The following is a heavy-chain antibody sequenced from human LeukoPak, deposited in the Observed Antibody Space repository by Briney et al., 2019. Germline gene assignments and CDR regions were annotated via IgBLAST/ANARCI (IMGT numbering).Heavy chain of an antibody. CDR3: ARVKYLYGSGSYYNHPLGY. J-gene: IGHJ4*02. V-gene: IGHV3-33*08. Sequence: GRSLRLSCAASGFTFSSYAMHWVRQAPGKGLEWVAVIWYDGSNKYYADSVKGRFTISRDNSKNTLYLQMNSLRAEDTAVYYCARVKYLYGSGSYYNHPLGYWGQGTLVTVSS. CDR1: GFTFSSYA. CDR2: IWYDGSNK. D-gene: IGHD3-10*01.